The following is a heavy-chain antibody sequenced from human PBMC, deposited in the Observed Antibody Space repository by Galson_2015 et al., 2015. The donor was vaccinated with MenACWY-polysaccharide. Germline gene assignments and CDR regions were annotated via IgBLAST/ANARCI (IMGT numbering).Heavy chain of an antibody. J-gene: IGHJ5*02. D-gene: IGHD4-17*01. CDR3: ARTQGDYTSNWFDP. Sequence: PALVKPTQTLTLTCTFSGFSLSTSGMRVSWIRQPPGKALKWLARIDWDDDKFYSTSLKTRLTISKDTSKNQVVLTMTNMDPVDTATYYCARTQGDYTSNWFDPWGQGTLVTVSS. CDR2: IDWDDDK. V-gene: IGHV2-70*04. CDR1: GFSLSTSGMR.